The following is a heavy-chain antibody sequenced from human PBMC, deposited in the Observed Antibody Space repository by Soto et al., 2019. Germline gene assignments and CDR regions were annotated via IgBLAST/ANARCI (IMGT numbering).Heavy chain of an antibody. CDR2: IYYSGST. Sequence: SETLSLTCTVSGGSISSGDYYWSWIRQPPGKGLEWIGSIYYSGSTCYNPSLKSRVTISVDTSKNQFSLKLNSVTAADTAVYYCASRHSSPYFDYWGQGTLVTVSS. CDR3: ASRHSSPYFDY. CDR1: GGSISSGDYY. D-gene: IGHD6-13*01. J-gene: IGHJ4*02. V-gene: IGHV4-30-4*01.